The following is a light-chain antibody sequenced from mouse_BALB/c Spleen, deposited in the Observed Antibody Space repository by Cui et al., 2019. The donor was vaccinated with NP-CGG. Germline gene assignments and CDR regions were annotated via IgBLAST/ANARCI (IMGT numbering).Light chain of an antibody. J-gene: IGLJ1*01. CDR1: TGAVTTSNY. Sequence: QAVVTQESALTTSPGETVTLTCLSSTGAVTTSNYANWVQEKPDHLFTGLIGGTNNRVPGVPARFSGSLIGDKAVLTITGAQTEDEAIYFCALWYSNHWVFGGGTKLTVL. V-gene: IGLV1*01. CDR2: GTN. CDR3: ALWYSNHWV.